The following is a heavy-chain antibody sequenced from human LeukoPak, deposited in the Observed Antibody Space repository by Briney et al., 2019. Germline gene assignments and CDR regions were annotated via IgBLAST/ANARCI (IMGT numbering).Heavy chain of an antibody. CDR2: IYHSGST. CDR3: ARSGPRYDAFDI. V-gene: IGHV4-4*02. Sequence: SGTLSLTCAVSGGSISSSNWWSWVRQPPGKGLEWIGEIYHSGSTNYNPSLKSRVTISVDTSKNQFSLKLSSVTAADTAVYYCARSGPRYDAFDIWGQGTMVTVSS. D-gene: IGHD1-26*01. CDR1: GGSISSSNW. J-gene: IGHJ3*02.